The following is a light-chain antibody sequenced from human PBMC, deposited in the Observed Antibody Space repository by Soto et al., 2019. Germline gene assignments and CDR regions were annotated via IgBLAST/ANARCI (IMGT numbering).Light chain of an antibody. V-gene: IGLV2-8*01. CDR1: SSDVGDYNY. Sequence: SALTQPPSASGSPGQSVTISCTATSSDVGDYNYVSWYQQHPGKAPKLMIYEVTKRPSGVPDRFSGSKSANTASLTVSGLQAEDDADYYCTSYAGNNVVFGGGTKLTVL. CDR2: EVT. J-gene: IGLJ2*01. CDR3: TSYAGNNVV.